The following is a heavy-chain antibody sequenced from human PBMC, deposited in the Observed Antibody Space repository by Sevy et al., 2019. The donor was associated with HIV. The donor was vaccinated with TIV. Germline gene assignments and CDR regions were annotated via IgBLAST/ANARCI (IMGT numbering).Heavy chain of an antibody. CDR2: ISGRSRHI. CDR1: GFTFSNYS. CDR3: ARWGLLTGTTDDAFDI. V-gene: IGHV3-21*01. J-gene: IGHJ3*02. Sequence: GGSLRLSCAASGFTFSNYSMNWVRQAPGKGLEWVSSISGRSRHIYYADSVKGRFPISRDNAKNSLYLQMNSLRAKDTAVYYCARWGLLTGTTDDAFDIWGQGTMVTVSS. D-gene: IGHD1-7*01.